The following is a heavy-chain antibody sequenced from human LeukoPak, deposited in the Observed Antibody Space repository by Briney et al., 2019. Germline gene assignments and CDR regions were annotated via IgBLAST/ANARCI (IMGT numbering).Heavy chain of an antibody. CDR3: ASQQPGGYLLR. V-gene: IGHV1-2*02. CDR2: MNPNSGGT. J-gene: IGHJ4*02. D-gene: IGHD3-22*01. CDR1: GYTFTSYD. Sequence: ASVKVSCKASGYTFTSYDINWVRQATGQGLEWMGWMNPNSGGTNYAQKFQGRVTMTRDTSISTAYMELSRLRSDDTAVYYCASQQPGGYLLRWGQGTLVTVSS.